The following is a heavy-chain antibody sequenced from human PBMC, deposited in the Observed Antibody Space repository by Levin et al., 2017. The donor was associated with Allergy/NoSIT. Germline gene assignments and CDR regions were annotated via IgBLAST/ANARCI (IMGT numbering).Heavy chain of an antibody. D-gene: IGHD6-6*01. J-gene: IGHJ4*02. CDR1: GYTFTSYE. Sequence: ASVKFSCQASGYTFTSYEINWVRQATGQGLEWMGWMDPNSGNTDYAQNFQGRVTMTSNPSISTAYMELSSLISEDTALYYCARGGKYSGLDYWGQGTLVTVSS. V-gene: IGHV1-8*01. CDR3: ARGGKYSGLDY. CDR2: MDPNSGNT.